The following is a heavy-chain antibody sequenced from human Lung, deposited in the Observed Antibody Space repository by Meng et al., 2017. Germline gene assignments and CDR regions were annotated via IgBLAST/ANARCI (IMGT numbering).Heavy chain of an antibody. Sequence: ISWQQHAPGQGLRWMGAIIPILGTDTIAKKFKGRVTITTDESTSTAYMELSSLRSEDTAVYYCAIVYGGNSYFDYWGQGTLVTVSS. CDR2: IIPILGTD. J-gene: IGHJ4*02. V-gene: IGHV1-69*05. CDR3: AIVYGGNSYFDY. D-gene: IGHD4-23*01.